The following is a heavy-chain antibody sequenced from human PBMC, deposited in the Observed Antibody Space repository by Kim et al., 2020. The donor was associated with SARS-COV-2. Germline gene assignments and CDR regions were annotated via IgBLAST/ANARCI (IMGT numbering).Heavy chain of an antibody. CDR3: ARIGGQILRYFDWLLVGYFDY. Sequence: ASVKVSCKASGYTFTSYGISWVRQAPGQGLEWMGWISAYNGNTNYAQKLQGRVTMTTDTSTSTAYMELRSLRSDDTAVYYCARIGGQILRYFDWLLVGYFDYWGQGTLVTVSS. J-gene: IGHJ4*02. D-gene: IGHD3-9*01. CDR2: ISAYNGNT. V-gene: IGHV1-18*01. CDR1: GYTFTSYG.